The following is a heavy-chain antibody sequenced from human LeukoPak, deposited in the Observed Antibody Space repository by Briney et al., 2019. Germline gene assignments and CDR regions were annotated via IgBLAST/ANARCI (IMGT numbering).Heavy chain of an antibody. D-gene: IGHD1-26*01. CDR3: ASRVGATYFDY. J-gene: IGHJ4*02. V-gene: IGHV4-30-4*08. CDR2: IYYSGST. CDR1: GGSISSGDYY. Sequence: SQTLSLTCTVSGGSISSGDYYWSWIRQPPGKGLEWIGYIYYSGSTYYNPSLKSRVTISVDTSKNQFSLKPSSVTAADTAVYYCASRVGATYFDYWGQGTLVTVSS.